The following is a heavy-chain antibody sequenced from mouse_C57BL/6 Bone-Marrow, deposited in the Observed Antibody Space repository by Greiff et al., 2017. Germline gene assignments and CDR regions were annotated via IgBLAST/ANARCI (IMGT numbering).Heavy chain of an antibody. J-gene: IGHJ3*01. V-gene: IGHV14-3*01. CDR3: ARDDTTGAY. Sequence: VQLQQSVAELVRPGASVKLSCKASGFKINNTYMTWVKQRPEQGLEWIGRIDPANGNTKYAAKFQGKATITADTSSNTAYLQLSSLTSEDTAIYYCARDDTTGAYWGQGTLVTVSA. D-gene: IGHD2-12*01. CDR1: GFKINNTY. CDR2: IDPANGNT.